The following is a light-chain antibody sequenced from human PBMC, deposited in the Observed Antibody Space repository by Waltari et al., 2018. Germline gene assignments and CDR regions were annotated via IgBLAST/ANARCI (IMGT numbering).Light chain of an antibody. CDR3: QAWDSSVV. Sequence: SYELTQPPSVSVSPGQTASITCSGDKLGDKYACWYQQKPGQSPVLVIYQDSKRPSGTPQRFSGSNYGNTATLTISGTQAMDEADYYWQAWDSSVVFGGGTKLTVL. J-gene: IGLJ2*01. CDR1: KLGDKY. V-gene: IGLV3-1*01. CDR2: QDS.